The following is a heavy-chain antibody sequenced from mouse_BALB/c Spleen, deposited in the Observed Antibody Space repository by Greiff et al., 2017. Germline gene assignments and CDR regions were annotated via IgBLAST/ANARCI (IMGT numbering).Heavy chain of an antibody. CDR1: GFIFTDYY. D-gene: IGHD2-4*01. CDR3: ARDGGLRLGAWLAY. J-gene: IGHJ3*01. Sequence: EVQLVESGRGLVQPGGSLRLSCATSGFIFTDYYMSWVRQPPGKALEWLGFIRNQANGYTTEYCASVKGRFTITRDKSQSILYIQMNTLRAEDSATYYCARDGGLRLGAWLAYWGQGTLVTVSA. V-gene: IGHV7-3*02. CDR2: IRNQANGYTT.